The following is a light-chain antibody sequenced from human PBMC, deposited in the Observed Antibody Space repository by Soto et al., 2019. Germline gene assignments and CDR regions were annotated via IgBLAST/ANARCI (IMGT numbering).Light chain of an antibody. CDR2: GAS. CDR1: QSVSSN. J-gene: IGKJ2*01. V-gene: IGKV3-15*01. CDR3: QQYNNWPYT. Sequence: EIVMTQSPATLSVSPGERATLSCRASQSVSSNLAWYQQKPGQAPRLLIYGASTRATGIPARFSGSGSGTEFTLTISSLQSEDFAVYYWQQYNNWPYTSGQGTQLEIK.